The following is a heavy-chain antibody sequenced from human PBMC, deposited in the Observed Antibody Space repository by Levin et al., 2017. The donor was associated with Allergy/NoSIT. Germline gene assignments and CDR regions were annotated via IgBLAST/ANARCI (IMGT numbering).Heavy chain of an antibody. V-gene: IGHV3-66*01. CDR1: GFTVSSKY. CDR3: VKGWSSSSVFDG. CDR2: IYDGDST. Sequence: GGSLRLSCAASGFTVSSKYMTWVRQAPGKGLEWVPVIYDGDSTYYADSVKGRFTISRDNSKNTLYLQMNSLRVEDTALYYCVKGWSSSSVFDGWGQGTLVTVSS. D-gene: IGHD6-6*01. J-gene: IGHJ4*02.